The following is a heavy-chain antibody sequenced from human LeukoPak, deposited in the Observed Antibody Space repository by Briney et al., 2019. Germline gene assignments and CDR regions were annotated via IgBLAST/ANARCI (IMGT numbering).Heavy chain of an antibody. CDR2: INPSGGST. D-gene: IGHD6-19*01. CDR3: ATLYSSGWYEFDY. J-gene: IGHJ4*02. Sequence: ASVKVSCKASGYTFTSYYMHWERQAPGQGLEWMGIINPSGGSTSYAQKFQGRVTMTRDTSTSTVYMELSSLRSEDTAVYYCATLYSSGWYEFDYWGQGTLVPVSS. V-gene: IGHV1-46*01. CDR1: GYTFTSYY.